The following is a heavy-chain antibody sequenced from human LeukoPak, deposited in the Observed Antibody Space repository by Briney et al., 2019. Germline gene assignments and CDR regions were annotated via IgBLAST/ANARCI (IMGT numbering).Heavy chain of an antibody. CDR3: ARRARAMVRGVIVGFDP. J-gene: IGHJ5*02. D-gene: IGHD3-10*01. CDR1: GGSFSGYY. CDR2: INHSGST. Sequence: KPSETLSLTCAVYGGSFSGYYWSWIRQPPGKGLEWIGEINHSGSTNYNPSLKSRVTISVDTSKNQFSLKLSSVTAADTAVYYCARRARAMVRGVIVGFDPWGQGTLVTVSS. V-gene: IGHV4-34*01.